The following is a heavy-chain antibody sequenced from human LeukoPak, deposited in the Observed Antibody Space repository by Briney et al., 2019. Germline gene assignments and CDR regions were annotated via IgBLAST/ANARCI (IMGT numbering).Heavy chain of an antibody. J-gene: IGHJ5*02. V-gene: IGHV1-46*01. CDR1: GYTFTSYY. CDR2: INPNGGST. CDR3: AREFGESIAAAYNWFDP. Sequence: ASVKVSCKASGYTFTSYYMHWVRQAPGQGLEWMGIINPNGGSTSYAQKFQGRVTMTRDMSTSTVYMEMSSLRSEDTAVYHCAREFGESIAAAYNWFDPWGQGTLVTVSS. D-gene: IGHD6-13*01.